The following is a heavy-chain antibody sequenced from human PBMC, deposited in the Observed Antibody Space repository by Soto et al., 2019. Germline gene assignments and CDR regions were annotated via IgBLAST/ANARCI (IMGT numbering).Heavy chain of an antibody. CDR3: ARVPSSGWPYFFDY. J-gene: IGHJ4*02. D-gene: IGHD6-19*01. V-gene: IGHV5-51*01. Sequence: GESLKISCKGSGYNFATYWIGWVRQMPGKGLEWMAMIYPGDSDARYSPSCQGQVTISADKSINTAYLQWSSLRAEDTAMYYCARVPSSGWPYFFDYWGLGTLVTVSS. CDR1: GYNFATYW. CDR2: IYPGDSDA.